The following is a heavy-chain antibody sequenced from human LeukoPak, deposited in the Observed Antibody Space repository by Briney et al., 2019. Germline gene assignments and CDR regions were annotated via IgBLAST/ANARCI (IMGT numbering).Heavy chain of an antibody. CDR3: ARGGPAAGTNYFDY. J-gene: IGHJ4*02. V-gene: IGHV4-59*12. D-gene: IGHD6-13*01. Sequence: PSETLSLTCTVSGGSISSYYWSWIRQPPGKGLEWIGYIYYSGSTNYNPSLKSRVTISVDTSKNQFSLKLSSVTAADTAVYYCARGGPAAGTNYFDYWGQGTLVTVSS. CDR2: IYYSGST. CDR1: GGSISSYY.